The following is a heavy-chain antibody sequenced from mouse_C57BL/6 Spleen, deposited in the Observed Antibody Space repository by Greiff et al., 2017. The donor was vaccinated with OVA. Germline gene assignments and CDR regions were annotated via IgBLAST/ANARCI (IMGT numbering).Heavy chain of an antibody. Sequence: VKLMESGPGLVAPSQCLSITCTVSGFSFTSYGVHWVRQPPGKGLEWLVVIWSDGSTTYNSALKSRLSISKDNSKSQVFLKMNSLQTDDTAMYYCARHRASSSYYAMGYWGQGTSVTVSS. CDR2: IWSDGST. J-gene: IGHJ4*01. D-gene: IGHD1-1*01. CDR1: GFSFTSYG. CDR3: ARHRASSSYYAMGY. V-gene: IGHV2-6-1*01.